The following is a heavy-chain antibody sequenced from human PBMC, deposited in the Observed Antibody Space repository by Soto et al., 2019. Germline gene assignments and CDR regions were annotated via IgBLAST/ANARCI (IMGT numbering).Heavy chain of an antibody. Sequence: QVQLVESGGGVVQPGRSLRLSCAASGFTFSSYGMHWVRQAPGKGLDWVAVIWYDGSNKYYADSVKGRFTISRDNSKNTLYLKMNRLRAEDTSVYYCARESGALTVTRYNCFDPWGQGTLVTVSS. V-gene: IGHV3-33*01. CDR1: GFTFSSYG. D-gene: IGHD4-4*01. J-gene: IGHJ5*02. CDR3: ARESGALTVTRYNCFDP. CDR2: IWYDGSNK.